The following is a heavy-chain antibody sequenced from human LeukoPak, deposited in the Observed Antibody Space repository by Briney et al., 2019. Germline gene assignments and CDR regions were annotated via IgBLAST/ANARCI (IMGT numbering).Heavy chain of an antibody. CDR2: ISWNSGSI. D-gene: IGHD3-22*01. CDR3: AKDISHYYDSSGYYGY. Sequence: PGGSLRLSCAASGFTFDDYAMHWVRHAPGKGLEWVSGISWNSGSIGYADSVKGRFTISRDDAKNSLYLQMNSLRAEDTALYYCAKDISHYYDSSGYYGYWGQGTLVTVSS. CDR1: GFTFDDYA. V-gene: IGHV3-9*01. J-gene: IGHJ4*02.